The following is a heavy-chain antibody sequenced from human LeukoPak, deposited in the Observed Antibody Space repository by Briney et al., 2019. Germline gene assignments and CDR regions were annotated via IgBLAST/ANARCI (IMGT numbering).Heavy chain of an antibody. CDR3: ASGTGGLNY. V-gene: IGHV3-30-3*01. CDR1: GFTFSSYW. D-gene: IGHD3/OR15-3a*01. Sequence: GGSLRLSCAASGFTFSSYWMHWVRQAPGKGLEWVAVISYDGSNKYYADSVKGRFTISRDNSKNTLYLQMNSLRAEDTAVYYCASGTGGLNYWGQGTLVTVSS. J-gene: IGHJ4*02. CDR2: ISYDGSNK.